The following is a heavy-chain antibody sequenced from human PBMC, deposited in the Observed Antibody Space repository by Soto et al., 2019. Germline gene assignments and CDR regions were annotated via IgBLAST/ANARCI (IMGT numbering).Heavy chain of an antibody. D-gene: IGHD3-10*01. V-gene: IGHV5-10-1*01. CDR2: IDPSDSYT. Sequence: GESLKISCKGSGYSFTSYWISWVRQMPGKGLEWMWRIDPSDSYTNYSPSFQGHVTISADKSISTAYLQWSSLKASDTAMYYCARHDKYYYGSGCGPPYGMDVWGQGTTVTVSS. CDR3: ARHDKYYYGSGCGPPYGMDV. CDR1: GYSFTSYW. J-gene: IGHJ6*02.